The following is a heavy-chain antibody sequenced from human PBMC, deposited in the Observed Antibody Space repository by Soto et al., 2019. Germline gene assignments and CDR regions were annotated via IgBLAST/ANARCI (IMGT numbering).Heavy chain of an antibody. CDR1: GFTFSSYA. CDR2: ISRSGDTT. CDR3: ANDISVAGTGRGY. D-gene: IGHD6-19*01. V-gene: IGHV3-23*01. Sequence: EVQVLESGGDLVQPGGSLRLSCAAVSGFTFSSYAMSWVRQTPGKGLEWVSSISRSGDTTDYADSVKGRFTVSRDNSRKTLYLQMNSLRAEDTAVYYCANDISVAGTGRGYWGQGTLVTVSS. J-gene: IGHJ4*02.